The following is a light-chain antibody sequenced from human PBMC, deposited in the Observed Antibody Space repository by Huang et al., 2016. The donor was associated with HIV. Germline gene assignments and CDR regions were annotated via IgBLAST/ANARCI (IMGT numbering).Light chain of an antibody. CDR3: HQYGGSPGT. V-gene: IGKV3-20*01. CDR1: QSVRSNY. J-gene: IGKJ2*01. CDR2: GAS. Sequence: EIVLTQSPGTLSLSPGERATLSCRASQSVRSNYLAWYQTKPGQAPRLLIYGASSRATGIPDRFSGRGSGTDFTLTIGRLEPEDFAVYYCHQYGGSPGTFGQGTKLEIK.